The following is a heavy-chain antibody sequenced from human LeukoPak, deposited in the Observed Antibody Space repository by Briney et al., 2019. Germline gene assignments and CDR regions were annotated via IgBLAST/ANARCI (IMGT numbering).Heavy chain of an antibody. CDR1: GFTLGRYS. D-gene: IGHD6-19*01. V-gene: IGHV3-21*01. CDR2: ISSSSSYI. CDR3: ARGAVGAGAFDI. J-gene: IGHJ3*02. Sequence: GGSLSLSCAASGFTLGRYSVNWVRGSSGQGGEGVSSISSSSSYIYYAHSVKSRFTISRDNAKNPLYLQMNSLRAEDTAVYYCARGAVGAGAFDIWGQGTMVTVSS.